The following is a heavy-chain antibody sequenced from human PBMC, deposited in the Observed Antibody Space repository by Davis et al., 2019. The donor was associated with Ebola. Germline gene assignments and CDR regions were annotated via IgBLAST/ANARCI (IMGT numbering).Heavy chain of an antibody. CDR3: ARDSRNYFFDY. V-gene: IGHV3-72*01. CDR1: GFTFSDHT. D-gene: IGHD2-2*01. Sequence: GESLKISCAASGFTFSDHTMDWFRQPPGAGLEWVARTRYEAASHSTEYAPSVKGRFTISRDDSQNSLYLQMNSLRTEDTAIYFCARDSRNYFFDYWGQGTLVTVSS. J-gene: IGHJ4*02. CDR2: TRYEAASHST.